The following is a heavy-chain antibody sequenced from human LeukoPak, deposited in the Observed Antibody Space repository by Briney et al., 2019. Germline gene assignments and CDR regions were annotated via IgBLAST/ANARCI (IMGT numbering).Heavy chain of an antibody. CDR3: ARAVAGNFYYYYYMDV. J-gene: IGHJ6*03. V-gene: IGHV1-46*01. Sequence: ASVKVSCKASGYTFTSYYMHWVRQAPGQGLEWMGIINPSGGSTSYAQKFQGRVTMTRDMSTSTDYMELRSLRSDDTAVYYCARAVAGNFYYYYYMDVWGKGTTVTVSS. CDR1: GYTFTSYY. CDR2: INPSGGST. D-gene: IGHD6-19*01.